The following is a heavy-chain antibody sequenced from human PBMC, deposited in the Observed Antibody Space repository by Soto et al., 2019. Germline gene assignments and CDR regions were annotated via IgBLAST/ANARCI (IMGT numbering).Heavy chain of an antibody. D-gene: IGHD5-18*01. CDR2: IYSGGNT. CDR1: GFSVSSNY. CDR3: ARDSTWIPYYHYGMDV. V-gene: IGHV3-53*01. Sequence: GGSLRLSCAASGFSVSSNYMSWVRQAPGKGLEWVSVIYSGGNTHYADSVKGRFTISRDNSKNTLYLQMNSLRAEDTAVYYCARDSTWIPYYHYGMDVWGQGTTVTVSS. J-gene: IGHJ6*02.